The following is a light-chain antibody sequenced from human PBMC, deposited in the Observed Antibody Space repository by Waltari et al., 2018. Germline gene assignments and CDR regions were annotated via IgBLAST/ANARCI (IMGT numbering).Light chain of an antibody. CDR1: QSVGRT. V-gene: IGKV3-20*01. J-gene: IGKJ1*01. CDR2: GAS. CDR3: QHYVALPVT. Sequence: CRASQSVGRTLAWYQQKPGQAPSLVIYGASIRATGIPDRFSGSGSGTDFSLTISRLEPEDFAVYYCQHYVALPVTFGQGTKVEIK.